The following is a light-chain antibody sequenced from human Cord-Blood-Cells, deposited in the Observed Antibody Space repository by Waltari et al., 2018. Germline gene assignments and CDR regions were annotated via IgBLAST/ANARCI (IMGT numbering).Light chain of an antibody. J-gene: IGLJ3*02. Sequence: QSALTQPRSVSGSPGQSVTISCTGTSSDVGGYNYVPWYQQHPGKAPTRIIYDVSKRPSGVPDRFSGSKSGNTASLTISGLQAEDEADYYCCSYAGSYTWVFGGGTKLTVL. CDR2: DVS. V-gene: IGLV2-11*01. CDR1: SSDVGGYNY. CDR3: CSYAGSYTWV.